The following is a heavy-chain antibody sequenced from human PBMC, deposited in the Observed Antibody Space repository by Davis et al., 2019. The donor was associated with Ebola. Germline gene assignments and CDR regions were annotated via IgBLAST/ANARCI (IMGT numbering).Heavy chain of an antibody. CDR1: GGSISSYY. CDR2: IYTSGST. CDR3: AREGAVVAATGAFDI. J-gene: IGHJ3*02. V-gene: IGHV4-4*07. D-gene: IGHD3-22*01. Sequence: PGGSLRLSCTVSGGSISSYYWSWIRQPAGKGLEWIGRIYTSGSTNYNPSLKSRVTMSVDTSKNQFSLKLSSVTAADTAVYYCAREGAVVAATGAFDIWGQGTMVTVSS.